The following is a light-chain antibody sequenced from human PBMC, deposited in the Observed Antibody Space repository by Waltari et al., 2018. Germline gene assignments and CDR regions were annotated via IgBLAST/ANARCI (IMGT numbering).Light chain of an antibody. J-gene: IGLJ1*01. Sequence: QSAVTQPVSVSGSPGQSITLSCAGSSSDIGAFKYVSWYQQHPADAPKVIIYDVSERASGGSNRCSGSKSGNTASLTISGLQTEDEADYYCTAHGPGSATIFGTGTRVSVL. CDR1: SSDIGAFKY. CDR2: DVS. CDR3: TAHGPGSATI. V-gene: IGLV2-14*03.